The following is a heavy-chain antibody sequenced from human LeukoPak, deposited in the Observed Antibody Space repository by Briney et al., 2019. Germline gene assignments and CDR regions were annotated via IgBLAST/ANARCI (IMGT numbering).Heavy chain of an antibody. V-gene: IGHV4-59*01. D-gene: IGHD3-16*02. J-gene: IGHJ4*02. Sequence: SETLSLNCTVSGGSISSYYWSWIRQPPGKGLEWIGYIYYSGSTNYNPSLKSRVTISVDTSKNQFSLKLSSVTAADTAVYHCARGEVWGSYRFDYWGQGTLVTVSS. CDR2: IYYSGST. CDR3: ARGEVWGSYRFDY. CDR1: GGSISSYY.